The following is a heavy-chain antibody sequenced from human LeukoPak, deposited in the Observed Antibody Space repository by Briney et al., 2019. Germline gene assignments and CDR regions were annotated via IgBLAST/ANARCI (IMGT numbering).Heavy chain of an antibody. V-gene: IGHV3-23*01. Sequence: GGSLRLSCAASGFTFSTFDMSWVRQPPGKGLQWVSSISGAGGTTLFADSVKGRFSISRDNSNNKVFLQMNSLRVEDTAVYYCAKASDFDSSGFPIDVFDFWGQGLLVSVAS. D-gene: IGHD3-22*01. CDR3: AKASDFDSSGFPIDVFDF. J-gene: IGHJ4*02. CDR2: ISGAGGTT. CDR1: GFTFSTFD.